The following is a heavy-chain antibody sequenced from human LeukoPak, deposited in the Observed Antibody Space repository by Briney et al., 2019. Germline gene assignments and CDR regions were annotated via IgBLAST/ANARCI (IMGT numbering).Heavy chain of an antibody. J-gene: IGHJ5*02. D-gene: IGHD4-23*01. CDR2: TSGSGGST. CDR3: AKGSGDNSVYGS. Sequence: GGSLRLSCAASGFTFSSYAMSWVRQPPGRGLEWVSFTSGSGGSTYYADSVKGRLTISRDNSRNTLYLQVNSLRPEDTAVYYCAKGSGDNSVYGSLGQGTLVTVSS. CDR1: GFTFSSYA. V-gene: IGHV3-23*01.